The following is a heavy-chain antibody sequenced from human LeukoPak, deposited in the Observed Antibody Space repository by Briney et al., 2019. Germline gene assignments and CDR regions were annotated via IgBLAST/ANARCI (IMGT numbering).Heavy chain of an antibody. CDR2: IKSKTDGGTT. V-gene: IGHV3-15*01. D-gene: IGHD5-12*01. J-gene: IGHJ6*03. CDR3: ARVAIVTTSVYMDV. CDR1: GFTFSNAW. Sequence: GGSLRLSCAASGFTFSNAWMSWVRQAPGKGLEWVGRIKSKTDGGTTDYAAPVKGRFTISRDDSKNTLYLQMNSLRAEDTAVYYCARVAIVTTSVYMDVWGKGTTVTVSS.